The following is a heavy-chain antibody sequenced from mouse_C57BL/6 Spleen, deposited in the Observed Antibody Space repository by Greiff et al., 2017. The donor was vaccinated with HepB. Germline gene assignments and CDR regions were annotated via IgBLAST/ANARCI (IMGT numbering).Heavy chain of an antibody. V-gene: IGHV1-52*01. CDR3: ARFDYDVNYYAMDY. J-gene: IGHJ4*01. CDR2: IDPSDSET. D-gene: IGHD2-4*01. Sequence: QVQLQQPGAELVRPGSSVKLSCKASGYTFTSYWMHWVKQSPIQGLEWIGNIDPSDSETHYNQKFKDKATLTVDKSSSTAYMQLSSLTSEDSAVYYCARFDYDVNYYAMDYWGQGTSVTVSS. CDR1: GYTFTSYW.